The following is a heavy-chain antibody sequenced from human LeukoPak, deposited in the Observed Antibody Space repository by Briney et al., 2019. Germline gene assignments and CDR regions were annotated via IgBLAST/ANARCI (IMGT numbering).Heavy chain of an antibody. CDR3: AKDGTSYDSSGYYPSDAFDI. CDR1: GFTFSSYA. Sequence: GGSLRLSCTASGFTFSSYAMSWVRQAPGKGLEWVSAISGSGGSTYYADSVKGRFTISRDNSKNTLYLQMNSLRAEDTAVYYCAKDGTSYDSSGYYPSDAFDIWGQGTMATVSS. D-gene: IGHD3-22*01. V-gene: IGHV3-23*01. CDR2: ISGSGGST. J-gene: IGHJ3*02.